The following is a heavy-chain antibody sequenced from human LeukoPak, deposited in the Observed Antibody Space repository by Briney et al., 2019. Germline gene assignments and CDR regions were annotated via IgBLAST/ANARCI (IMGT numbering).Heavy chain of an antibody. CDR1: GGTFSSYA. Sequence: SVKVSCKASGGTFSSYAISWVRQAPGQGLEWMGGIIPIFGTANYAQKFQGRVTITADKSTSTAYMELSSLRSEDTAVYYCARDRSSPSGAFDIRGQGTMVTVSS. CDR2: IIPIFGTA. J-gene: IGHJ3*02. V-gene: IGHV1-69*06. D-gene: IGHD6-13*01. CDR3: ARDRSSPSGAFDI.